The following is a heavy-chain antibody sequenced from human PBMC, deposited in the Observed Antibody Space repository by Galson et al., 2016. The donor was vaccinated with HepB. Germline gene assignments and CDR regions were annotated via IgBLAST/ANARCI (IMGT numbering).Heavy chain of an antibody. Sequence: CAISGDSVSSHSAAWNWIRQSPSRGLEWLGRTYYRSKWYNDYAVSVKSRITINPDTSKNQFSLQLNSVTPEDTAVYFCERGTTAYFDYCGQGTLVTVSS. J-gene: IGHJ4*02. V-gene: IGHV6-1*01. CDR1: GDSVSSHSAA. CDR3: ERGTTAYFDY. D-gene: IGHD1-1*01. CDR2: TYYRSKWYN.